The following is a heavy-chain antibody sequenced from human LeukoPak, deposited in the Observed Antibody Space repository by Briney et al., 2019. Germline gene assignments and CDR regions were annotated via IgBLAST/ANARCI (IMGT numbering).Heavy chain of an antibody. CDR3: ARYNSGWSYFDY. J-gene: IGHJ4*02. CDR1: GGSFSGYY. D-gene: IGHD6-19*01. V-gene: IGHV4-34*10. Sequence: PSETLSLTCAVYGGSFSGYYWSWIRQPPGKGLEWIGEINHSGSTNYNPSLKSRVTISVDTSKNQFSLKLSSVTAADTAIYYCARYNSGWSYFDYWGQGTLVTVSS. CDR2: INHSGST.